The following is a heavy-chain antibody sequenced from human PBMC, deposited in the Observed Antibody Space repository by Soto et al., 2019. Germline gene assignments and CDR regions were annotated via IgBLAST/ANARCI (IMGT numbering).Heavy chain of an antibody. CDR2: ISAYNGQT. V-gene: IGHV1-18*01. Sequence: ASVKVSCKASGYPFDTYGINWVRQAPGQRPEWMGWISAYNGQTDYAQNFQGRVTMATDTSTNTAYMELRNLRSDDTAVYYCARDTHEFWNSYFFDPWGRGTMVTVYS. J-gene: IGHJ5*02. CDR3: ARDTHEFWNSYFFDP. CDR1: GYPFDTYG. D-gene: IGHD3-3*01.